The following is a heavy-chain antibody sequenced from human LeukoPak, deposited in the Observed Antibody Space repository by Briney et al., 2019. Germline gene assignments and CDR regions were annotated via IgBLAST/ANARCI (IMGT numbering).Heavy chain of an antibody. J-gene: IGHJ4*02. D-gene: IGHD2-15*01. V-gene: IGHV3-53*01. CDR2: IYSGGDT. CDR1: GFTVSSNY. Sequence: GGSLRLSCAASGFTVSSNYMTWVRPAPGKGLQWVSMIYSGGDTYYVDSVKGRFTISRDKSKNTLYHQMNSLKAEDTAVYYCARHRRYCSGATCYSGHDYWGQGTLVIVSS. CDR3: ARHRRYCSGATCYSGHDY.